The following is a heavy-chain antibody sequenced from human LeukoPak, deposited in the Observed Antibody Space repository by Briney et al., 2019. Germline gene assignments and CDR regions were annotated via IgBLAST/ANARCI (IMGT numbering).Heavy chain of an antibody. CDR1: GFTFSTYA. D-gene: IGHD2/OR15-2a*01. V-gene: IGHV3-30-3*01. J-gene: IGHJ3*02. Sequence: SGGSLRLSCTASGFTFSTYAMHWVRQAPGKGLEWVAVISYDGSNKYYADSVQGRFTISRDNAKNSLYLQMNSLRAEDTAVYYCARDGGGANSVYHDSFDIWGQGTMVTVSS. CDR3: ARDGGGANSVYHDSFDI. CDR2: ISYDGSNK.